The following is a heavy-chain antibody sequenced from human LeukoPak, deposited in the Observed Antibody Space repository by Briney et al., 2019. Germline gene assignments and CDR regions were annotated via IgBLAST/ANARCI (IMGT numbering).Heavy chain of an antibody. V-gene: IGHV3-21*01. CDR2: ISSSSSHI. J-gene: IGHJ4*02. CDR1: GFTFSSYS. D-gene: IGHD6-19*01. Sequence: GGSLRLSCAASGFTFSSYSMNWVRQAPGKGLEWVSSISSSSSHIYYADSVKGRFTISRDNAKNSLYLQMNSLRAEDTAVYYCARGYSSIDYWGQGTLVTVSS. CDR3: ARGYSSIDY.